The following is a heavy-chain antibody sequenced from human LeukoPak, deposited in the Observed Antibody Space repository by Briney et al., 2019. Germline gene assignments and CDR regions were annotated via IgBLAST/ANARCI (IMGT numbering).Heavy chain of an antibody. CDR1: GFIFSDYW. Sequence: GGSLRLSCAASGFIFSDYWMHWVRQGPGKGLVWVSRIKSDGSSTSYADSVKGRFTISRDNAKNTVYVHMNSLRDEDMAVYYCARGGRYAYFLDYWGQRTLVTVSS. V-gene: IGHV3-74*01. J-gene: IGHJ4*02. CDR2: IKSDGSST. CDR3: ARGGRYAYFLDY. D-gene: IGHD3-16*01.